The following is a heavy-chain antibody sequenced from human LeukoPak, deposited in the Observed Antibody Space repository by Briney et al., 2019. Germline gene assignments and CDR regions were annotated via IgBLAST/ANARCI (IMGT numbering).Heavy chain of an antibody. CDR1: GFTFSTFA. Sequence: GGSLRLSCAASGFTFSTFAMIWVRQPPGKGLEWVSSIFPSGGEIHYADSVGGRFTISRDNSKSILSLQMNSLRAEDTATYYCATYRQVLLPFESWGQGTLVTVSS. CDR3: ATYRQVLLPFES. J-gene: IGHJ4*02. CDR2: IFPSGGEI. D-gene: IGHD5-18*01. V-gene: IGHV3-23*01.